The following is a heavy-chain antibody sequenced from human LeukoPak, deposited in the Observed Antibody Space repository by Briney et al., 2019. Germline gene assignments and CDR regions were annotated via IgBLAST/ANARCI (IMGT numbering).Heavy chain of an antibody. D-gene: IGHD1-26*01. CDR2: INPSGGST. V-gene: IGHV1-46*01. CDR3: ASLGAPRDY. CDR1: GYTFTSYY. J-gene: IGHJ4*02. Sequence: ASVKVSCKASGYTFTSYYMHWVRQAPGQGLEWMGIINPSGGSTSYAQKFQGRVTITADKSTSTAYMELSSLRSEDTAVYYCASLGAPRDYWGQGTLVTVSS.